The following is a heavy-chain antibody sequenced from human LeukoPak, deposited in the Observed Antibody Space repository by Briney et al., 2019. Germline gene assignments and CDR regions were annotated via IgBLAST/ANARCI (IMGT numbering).Heavy chain of an antibody. J-gene: IGHJ4*02. CDR1: GYTFTDFY. Sequence: GASVKVSCKTSGYTFTDFYVHWVRQAPGQGFERMGWINPDSGATNYAQKFRGRVSMTRDTSISTAYMELSRLRSDDTAVYYCARDFTGGYFDLWGQGTLVNVSS. D-gene: IGHD2-8*02. CDR3: ARDFTGGYFDL. V-gene: IGHV1-2*02. CDR2: INPDSGAT.